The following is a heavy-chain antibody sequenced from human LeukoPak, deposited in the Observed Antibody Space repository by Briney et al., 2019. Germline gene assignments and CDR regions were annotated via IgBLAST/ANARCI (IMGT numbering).Heavy chain of an antibody. V-gene: IGHV3-33*01. CDR1: GFTFSSYG. CDR2: IWYDGTNK. J-gene: IGHJ4*02. D-gene: IGHD3-22*01. CDR3: ARAAYDSSGYLTL. Sequence: GGSRRLSCAASGFTFSSYGMHWVRQAPGKGLEWVAVIWYDGTNKYYADSVKGRFTISRDNSKNTLFLQMNILRAEDTAVYYCARAAYDSSGYLTLWGQGTLVAVSS.